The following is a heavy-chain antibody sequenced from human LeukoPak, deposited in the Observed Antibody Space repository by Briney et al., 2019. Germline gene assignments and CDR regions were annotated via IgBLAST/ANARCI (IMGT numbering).Heavy chain of an antibody. Sequence: GGSLRLSCAASGSTFTGSWMHWVRQDPGKGLMWVSHINTVGRSTTYADSVRGRFTTSRANAKTTLYLQMTSLRAEDTAVYDCARDRGYSIDYWGQGTLVTVSS. CDR1: GSTFTGSW. CDR2: INTVGRST. CDR3: ARDRGYSIDY. J-gene: IGHJ4*02. D-gene: IGHD5-18*01. V-gene: IGHV3-74*01.